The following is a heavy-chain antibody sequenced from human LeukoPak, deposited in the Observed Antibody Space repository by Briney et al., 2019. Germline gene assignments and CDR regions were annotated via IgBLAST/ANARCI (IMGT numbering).Heavy chain of an antibody. V-gene: IGHV4-31*03. CDR1: GGSISSGGYY. CDR2: VYYSGST. Sequence: PSETLSLTCTVSGGSISSGGYYWSWIRQGPGKGLEWIGSVYYSGSTYHNPSLTSRVTIAVDTSKNQFSLKLSSVTAADTAVYYCARVRVVAKPYYYYGMDVWGQGTTVTVSS. J-gene: IGHJ6*02. CDR3: ARVRVVAKPYYYYGMDV. D-gene: IGHD2-15*01.